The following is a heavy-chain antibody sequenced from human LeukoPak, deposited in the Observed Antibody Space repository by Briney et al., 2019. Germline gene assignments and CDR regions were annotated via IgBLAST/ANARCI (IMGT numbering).Heavy chain of an antibody. Sequence: PGGSLRLSCAASGFTFSSYGMHWVRQAPGKGLEWVAVISYDGSNKYYADSVKGRFTISRDNSKNTLYLQMNSLRAEDTAVYYCANLLVVPAAADALDISRQGTMVTVSS. CDR2: ISYDGSNK. J-gene: IGHJ3*02. CDR3: ANLLVVPAAADALDI. CDR1: GFTFSSYG. V-gene: IGHV3-30*18. D-gene: IGHD2-2*01.